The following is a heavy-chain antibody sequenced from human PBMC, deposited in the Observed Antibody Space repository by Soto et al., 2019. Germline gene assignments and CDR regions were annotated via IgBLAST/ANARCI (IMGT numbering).Heavy chain of an antibody. J-gene: IGHJ4*02. D-gene: IGHD1-20*01. Sequence: EVPMVETGGGVIQPGGSLRRSCAASGFTVSRNYMSWFRQAPGQGLEWVSGIYGGGSTYYADTVKGRFTISRDNSKITLYIQMNSLRAEDTAVCYGARYHNRGLTSLWGQGTLVTVSS. CDR3: ARYHNRGLTSL. CDR2: IYGGGST. CDR1: GFTVSRNY. V-gene: IGHV3-53*02.